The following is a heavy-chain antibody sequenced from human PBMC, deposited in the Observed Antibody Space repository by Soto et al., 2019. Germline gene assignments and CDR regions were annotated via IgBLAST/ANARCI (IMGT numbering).Heavy chain of an antibody. Sequence: GGSLRLSCAGAGLSFCSFPLSLVRQTPGKGLEWAASIKEDGSATYYVDSVKGRFTISRDNAENSPYLQMNSLRDEDTAVYYCERDRAVIDTLVFFDYWGQGALVTVSS. CDR2: IKEDGSAT. CDR1: GLSFCSFP. J-gene: IGHJ4*02. D-gene: IGHD2-8*01. CDR3: ERDRAVIDTLVFFDY. V-gene: IGHV3-7*01.